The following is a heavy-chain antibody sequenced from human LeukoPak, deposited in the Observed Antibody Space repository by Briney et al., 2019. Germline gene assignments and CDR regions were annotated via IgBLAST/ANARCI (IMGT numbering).Heavy chain of an antibody. CDR3: ARVRYDFWSGYYDGLGAFDI. Sequence: SETLSLTCTVSGGSISSYYWSWIRQPPGKGLEWIGYIYYGGSTNYNPSLKSRVTISVDTSKNQFSLKLSSVTAADTAVYYCARVRYDFWSGYYDGLGAFDIWGQGTMVTVSS. CDR1: GGSISSYY. D-gene: IGHD3-3*01. CDR2: IYYGGST. V-gene: IGHV4-59*01. J-gene: IGHJ3*02.